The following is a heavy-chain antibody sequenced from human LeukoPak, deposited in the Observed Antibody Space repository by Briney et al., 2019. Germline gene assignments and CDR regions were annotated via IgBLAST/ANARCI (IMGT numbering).Heavy chain of an antibody. V-gene: IGHV3-53*01. Sequence: PGGSLRLSCAASGFTVSSNYMSWVRQAPGKGLEWVSVIYSGGSTYYAGSVKGRFTISRDNSKNTLFLQMNSLRAEDTAVYYCARSTRLQLLFDYWGQGTLVTVSS. CDR3: ARSTRLQLLFDY. CDR2: IYSGGST. J-gene: IGHJ4*02. CDR1: GFTVSSNY. D-gene: IGHD5-24*01.